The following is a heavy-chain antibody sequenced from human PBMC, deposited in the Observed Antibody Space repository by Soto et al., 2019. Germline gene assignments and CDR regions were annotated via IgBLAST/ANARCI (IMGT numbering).Heavy chain of an antibody. J-gene: IGHJ4*02. Sequence: ASVKVSCKTSGFNFNAHAVRWVRQAPGQSLEWVGWINGDDGNTKYSQKFQDRVLLTRDRSASTVYLTLRSLKSEDTAVYYCARYRVPAPFDYWGQGTLVTVSS. CDR3: ARYRVPAPFDY. V-gene: IGHV1-3*01. CDR1: GFNFNAHA. CDR2: INGDDGNT. D-gene: IGHD3-16*02.